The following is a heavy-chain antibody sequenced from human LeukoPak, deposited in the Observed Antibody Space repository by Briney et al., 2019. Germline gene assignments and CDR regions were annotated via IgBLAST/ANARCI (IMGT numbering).Heavy chain of an antibody. CDR3: STGYGSGWYVF. CDR1: EFTFTNAW. J-gene: IGHJ4*01. D-gene: IGHD6-19*01. Sequence: GGSLRLSCAVSEFTFTNAWLIWVRQAPGKGLEWVDRIKSKSDGGTVDYATPVEGRFTISRDDSNNTMYLQMNSLKIEDTAVYFCSTGYGSGWYVFWGQGTLVTVSS. V-gene: IGHV3-15*01. CDR2: IKSKSDGGTV.